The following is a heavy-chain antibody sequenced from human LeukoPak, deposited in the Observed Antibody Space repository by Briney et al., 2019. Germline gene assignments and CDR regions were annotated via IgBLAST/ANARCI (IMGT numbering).Heavy chain of an antibody. V-gene: IGHV3-21*01. D-gene: IGHD3-22*01. CDR2: ISSSSSYI. CDR3: ARGGSSGYYLDY. J-gene: IGHJ4*02. CDR1: GFTFSSYA. Sequence: GGSLRLSCAASGFTFSSYAMSWVRQAPGKGLEWVSSISSSSSYIYYADSVKGRFTISRDNAKNSLYLQMNSLRAEDTAVYYCARGGSSGYYLDYWGQGTLVTVSS.